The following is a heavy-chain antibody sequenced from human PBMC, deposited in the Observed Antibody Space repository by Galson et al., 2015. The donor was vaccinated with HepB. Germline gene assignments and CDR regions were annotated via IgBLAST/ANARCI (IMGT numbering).Heavy chain of an antibody. CDR2: IYSGGST. CDR3: ARGRRDGYNFFGSDY. J-gene: IGHJ4*02. Sequence: SLRLSCAASGFTVSSNYMSWVRQAPGKGLEWVSVIYSGGSTYYADSVKGRFTISRDNSKNTLYLQMNSLRAEDTAVYYCARGRRDGYNFFGSDYWGQGTLVTVCS. CDR1: GFTVSSNY. D-gene: IGHD5-24*01. V-gene: IGHV3-66*02.